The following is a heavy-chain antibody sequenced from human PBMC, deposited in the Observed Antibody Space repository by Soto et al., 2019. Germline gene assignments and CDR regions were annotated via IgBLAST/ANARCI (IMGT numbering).Heavy chain of an antibody. D-gene: IGHD6-6*01. Sequence: QVQLVQSGGEVKKPGASVEVSCRTSGYMFTTYGMSWVRQAPGQGLEWMAWISAYNGNKKYAQKFPARVTLTTATSTSTGSTALRNLTSDGTGTEFGARTGGGMAARPLECWGQGPVVTVSS. V-gene: IGHV1-18*04. CDR1: GYMFTTYG. J-gene: IGHJ4*02. CDR3: ARTGGGMAARPLEC. CDR2: ISAYNGNK.